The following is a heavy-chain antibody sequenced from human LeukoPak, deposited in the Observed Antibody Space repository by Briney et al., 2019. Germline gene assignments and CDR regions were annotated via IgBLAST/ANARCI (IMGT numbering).Heavy chain of an antibody. CDR3: ARGKRGKGLKTYYYDSSGYWPIDY. D-gene: IGHD3-22*01. CDR1: GGSFSGYY. J-gene: IGHJ4*02. V-gene: IGHV4-34*01. CDR2: VNHSGST. Sequence: SETLSLTCAVYGGSFSGYYWSWIRQPPGKGLEWIGEVNHSGSTNYNPSLKSRVTISVDTSKNQFSLKLSSVTAADTAVYYCARGKRGKGLKTYYYDSSGYWPIDYWGQGTLVTVSS.